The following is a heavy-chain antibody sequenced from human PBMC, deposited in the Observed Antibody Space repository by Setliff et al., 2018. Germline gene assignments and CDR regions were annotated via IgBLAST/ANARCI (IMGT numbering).Heavy chain of an antibody. CDR2: ISPYTGNT. CDR1: GYTFTDYG. J-gene: IGHJ4*02. D-gene: IGHD2-2*01. V-gene: IGHV1-18*01. Sequence: PGPQVKVSCKASGYTFTDYGISWVRQAPGQGLEWMGWISPYTGNTFYAPQFQGRVIMTTDTSAKTAYMDLRSLRSDDTAVYYCERLVRYCSTTSCQRTSGDDFWGLGTLVTVSS. CDR3: ERLVRYCSTTSCQRTSGDDF.